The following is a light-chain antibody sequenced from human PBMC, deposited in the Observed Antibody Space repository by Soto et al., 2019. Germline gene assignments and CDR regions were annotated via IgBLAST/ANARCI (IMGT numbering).Light chain of an antibody. CDR2: EVS. J-gene: IGLJ1*01. CDR3: GSYTSSRIYV. V-gene: IGLV2-14*01. Sequence: QSALTQPASVSVSPGQSLTISCTGTSSDVGGYSYVSWYQQHPGKAPKLMIYEVSNRPSGVSDRFSGSKSGNTASLTISGLQAEDEADYYCGSYTSSRIYVFGAGTKGTVL. CDR1: SSDVGGYSY.